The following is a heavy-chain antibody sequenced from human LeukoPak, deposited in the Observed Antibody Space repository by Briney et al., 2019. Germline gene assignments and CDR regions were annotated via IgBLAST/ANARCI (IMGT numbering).Heavy chain of an antibody. CDR3: ARATNSWVRGVIMWDYYYYYGMDV. CDR2: IKQDGSEK. D-gene: IGHD3-10*01. V-gene: IGHV3-7*03. Sequence: LSGGSLRLSCAASGFTFSSYWMSWVRQAPGKGLEWVANIKQDGSEKYYVDSVKGRFTISRDNAKNSLYLQMNSLRAEDTAVYYCARATNSWVRGVIMWDYYYYYGMDVWGQGTTDTVSS. CDR1: GFTFSSYW. J-gene: IGHJ6*02.